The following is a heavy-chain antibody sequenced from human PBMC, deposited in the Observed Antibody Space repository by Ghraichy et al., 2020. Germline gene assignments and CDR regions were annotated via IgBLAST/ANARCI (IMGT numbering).Heavy chain of an antibody. V-gene: IGHV3-11*06. D-gene: IGHD5-18*01. CDR2: ISSSSSYT. CDR3: ARATTRGYSSFNWFDP. Sequence: GGSLRLSCAASGFTFSDYYMSWIRQAPGKGLEWVSYISSSSSYTNYADSVKGRFTISRDNAKNSLYLQMNSLRAEDTAVYYCARATTRGYSSFNWFDPWGQGTLVTVSS. J-gene: IGHJ5*02. CDR1: GFTFSDYY.